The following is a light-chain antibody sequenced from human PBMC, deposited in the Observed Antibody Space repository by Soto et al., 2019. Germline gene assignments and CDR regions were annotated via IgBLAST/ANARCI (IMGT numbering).Light chain of an antibody. CDR3: QQYTDWPIT. CDR2: AAS. CDR1: QSISSY. J-gene: IGKJ5*01. V-gene: IGKV1-39*01. Sequence: DIQMPQYPSSLSASVGDRVTITCRASQSISSYLNWYQQKPGKAPKLLIYAASSLQSGVPSRFSGSGSGTDFTLTISSLQSEDFAIYHCQQYTDWPITFGQGTRLEI.